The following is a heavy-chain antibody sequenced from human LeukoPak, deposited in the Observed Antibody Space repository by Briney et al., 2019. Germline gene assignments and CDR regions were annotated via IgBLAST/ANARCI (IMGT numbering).Heavy chain of an antibody. Sequence: ASVKVSCKASGGTFSGYAISWVRQAPGQRLEWMGRIIPIFGTANYAQKFQGRVTITADKSTSTAYMELSSLRSEDTAVYYCARGFRGYSGYDSGYWGQGTLVTVSS. J-gene: IGHJ4*02. D-gene: IGHD5-12*01. CDR2: IIPIFGTA. CDR3: ARGFRGYSGYDSGY. CDR1: GGTFSGYA. V-gene: IGHV1-69*06.